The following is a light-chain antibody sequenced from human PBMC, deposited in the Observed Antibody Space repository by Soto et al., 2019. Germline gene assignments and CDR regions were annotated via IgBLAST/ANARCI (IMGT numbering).Light chain of an antibody. Sequence: DIQMTPSPSTLSASVGDRVVITCRASQNINKWLAWYQQKPGKAPKLLIYAASTLHIGVPSRFSGSGSGTDFTLTISSLQPEDFATYYCQQRYITLITFGQGTRLEIK. CDR3: QQRYITLIT. CDR1: QNINKW. CDR2: AAS. V-gene: IGKV1-39*01. J-gene: IGKJ5*01.